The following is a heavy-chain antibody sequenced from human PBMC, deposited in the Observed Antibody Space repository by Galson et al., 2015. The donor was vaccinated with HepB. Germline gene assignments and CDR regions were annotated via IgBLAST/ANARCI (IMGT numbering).Heavy chain of an antibody. CDR3: ARDRRAMVSLVDY. V-gene: IGHV3-7*03. CDR2: IKQDGSEK. CDR1: GFTFSSYW. D-gene: IGHD5-18*01. J-gene: IGHJ4*02. Sequence: SLRLCCAASGFTFSSYWMSWVRQAPGKGLEWVANIKQDGSEKYYVDSVKGRFTISRDNAKNSLYLQMNSLRAEDTAVYYCARDRRAMVSLVDYWGQGTLVTVSS.